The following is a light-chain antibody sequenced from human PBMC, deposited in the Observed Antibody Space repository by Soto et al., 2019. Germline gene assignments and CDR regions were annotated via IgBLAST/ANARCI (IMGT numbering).Light chain of an antibody. V-gene: IGKV3-20*01. CDR3: QQYGSSPPT. CDR2: GAS. CDR1: QSVSSNY. Sequence: EIVLTQSPGTPSLSPGERATLSCRASQSVSSNYLAWYRRKPGQAPRLLIYGASNRATDIPGRFSGSGSGTDFTLTITRLEPEHFAVYYCQQYGSSPPTFGPGTRVEIK. J-gene: IGKJ1*01.